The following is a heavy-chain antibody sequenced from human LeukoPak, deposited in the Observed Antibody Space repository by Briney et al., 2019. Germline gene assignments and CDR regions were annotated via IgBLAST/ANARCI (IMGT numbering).Heavy chain of an antibody. Sequence: GGSLRLSCAASGFAFSSYAMNWVRQAPGKGLEWVSGISGSGGRTLYADSVKGRFSISRDNSKNTLSLQMNSLRADDTAVYYCAKDSWRDQLPFIFDYWGQGILVTVSS. V-gene: IGHV3-23*01. CDR1: GFAFSSYA. CDR3: AKDSWRDQLPFIFDY. J-gene: IGHJ4*02. D-gene: IGHD2-2*01. CDR2: ISGSGGRT.